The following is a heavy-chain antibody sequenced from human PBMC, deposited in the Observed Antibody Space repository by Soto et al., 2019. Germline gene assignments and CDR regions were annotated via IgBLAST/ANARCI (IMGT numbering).Heavy chain of an antibody. CDR1: GESIKSGGYT. Sequence: TPSLSRAVSGESIKSGGYTWTWIRQPPGKGLEWIGYIYHTGTTYHNPSLKSRLTISLDRSKNHFSLKLTSVTAADTAVYFCASVLRFVRDAGGIAVRGQ. J-gene: IGHJ3*01. CDR2: IYHTGTT. V-gene: IGHV4-30-2*01. CDR3: ASVLRFVRDAGGIAV. D-gene: IGHD3-10*01.